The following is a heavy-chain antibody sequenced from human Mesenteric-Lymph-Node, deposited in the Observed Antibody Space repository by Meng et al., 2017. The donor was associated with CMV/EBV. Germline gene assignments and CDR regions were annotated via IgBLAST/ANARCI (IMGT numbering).Heavy chain of an antibody. CDR3: ARDGGVAAAPTYYFDY. Sequence: SLKISCEGSGFNFDDSAMHWVRQVPGKGLEWVSGITGNSASRVYADSVRGRFTISRDNAKNSLYLHMNSLRVEDTAVYHCARDGGVAAAPTYYFDYWGQGTLVTVSS. V-gene: IGHV3-9*01. CDR1: GFNFDDSA. D-gene: IGHD6-13*01. J-gene: IGHJ4*02. CDR2: ITGNSASR.